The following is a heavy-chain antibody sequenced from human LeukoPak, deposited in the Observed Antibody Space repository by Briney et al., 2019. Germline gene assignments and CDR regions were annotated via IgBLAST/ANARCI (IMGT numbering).Heavy chain of an antibody. D-gene: IGHD5-18*01. V-gene: IGHV3-7*01. CDR3: AGLDTVMVRDSGY. CDR2: IRRGESET. CDR1: GFTVSSNY. J-gene: IGHJ4*02. Sequence: GGSLRLSCAASGFTVSSNYMSWVRQAPGKGLEWVANIRRGESETYYVDSVKGRFTISRDNAKNSLYLQMNSLRVEDTAVYYCAGLDTVMVRDSGYWGQGTLVTVSS.